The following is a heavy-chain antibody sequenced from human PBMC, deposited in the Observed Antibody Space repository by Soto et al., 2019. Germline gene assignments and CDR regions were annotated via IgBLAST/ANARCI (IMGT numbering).Heavy chain of an antibody. V-gene: IGHV4-30-4*01. CDR2: IYYSGST. CDR3: ARVGCSGGSCYAFWFDP. CDR1: GGSISSGDYY. J-gene: IGHJ5*02. Sequence: QVQLQESGPGLVKPSQTLSLTCTVSGGSISSGDYYWSWIRQPPGKGLEWIGYIYYSGSTYYNPSLKSRVTIPVATSKNQFSLKLSSVTAADTAVYYCARVGCSGGSCYAFWFDPWGQGTLVTVSS. D-gene: IGHD2-15*01.